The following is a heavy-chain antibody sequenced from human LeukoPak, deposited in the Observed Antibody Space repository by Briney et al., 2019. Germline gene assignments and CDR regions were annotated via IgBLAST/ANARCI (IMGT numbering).Heavy chain of an antibody. D-gene: IGHD4-11*01. CDR2: ISSSGSTI. CDR1: GFTFSSYE. CDR3: ARDRTTVTTLDY. Sequence: PGGSLRLSCAASGFTFSSYEMNWVRQAPGKGLEWVSYISSSGSTIYYADSVKGRFTISRDNAKNSLYLQMNSLRAEDTAVYYCARDRTTVTTLDYWGQATLVTVSS. V-gene: IGHV3-48*03. J-gene: IGHJ4*02.